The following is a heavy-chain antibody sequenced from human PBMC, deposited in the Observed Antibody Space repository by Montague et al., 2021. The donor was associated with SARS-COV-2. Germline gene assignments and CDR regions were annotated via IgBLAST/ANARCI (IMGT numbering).Heavy chain of an antibody. D-gene: IGHD5-18*01. CDR3: ASSSGYSYGYYFDY. CDR1: GGSISSYY. Sequence: SETLSLTCTGSGGSISSYYWSWIRQPPGKGLEWIGYTYYSGSTNYNPSLKSRVTISVDTSKNQFSLKLSSVTAADTAVYYCASSSGYSYGYYFDYWGQGTLVPVSS. CDR2: TYYSGST. J-gene: IGHJ4*02. V-gene: IGHV4-59*01.